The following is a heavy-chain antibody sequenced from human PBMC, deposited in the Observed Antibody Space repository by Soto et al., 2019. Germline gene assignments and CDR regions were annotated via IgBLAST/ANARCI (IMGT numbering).Heavy chain of an antibody. CDR1: GYSFTGYF. Sequence: QVQLVQSGAEVKKPGASVKVSCKVSGYSFTGYFMHWVRQAPGQGLEWMGWINPNSGGRNFAQKFQGRVTMTRDTSISTAYMGLGGLTSDDTAVYYWARGRLALRQCNGDSCSSSFDAWGQGTLVTVSS. CDR2: INPNSGGR. V-gene: IGHV1-2*02. D-gene: IGHD2-15*01. CDR3: ARGRLALRQCNGDSCSSSFDA. J-gene: IGHJ4*02.